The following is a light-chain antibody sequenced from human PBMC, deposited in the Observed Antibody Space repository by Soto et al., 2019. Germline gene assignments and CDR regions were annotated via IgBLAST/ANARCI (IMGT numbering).Light chain of an antibody. CDR2: DVS. CDR1: SSDVGGYNY. CDR3: SSYTSSSTSG. V-gene: IGLV2-14*01. Sequence: QSALTQPASVSGSPGQSITISCTGTSSDVGGYNYVSWYQQHPGKAPKLMIYDVSNRPSGVSNRFSGSKSGNTASLTISGLRAEDEADYYCSSYTSSSTSGFGGGTKVTVL. J-gene: IGLJ2*01.